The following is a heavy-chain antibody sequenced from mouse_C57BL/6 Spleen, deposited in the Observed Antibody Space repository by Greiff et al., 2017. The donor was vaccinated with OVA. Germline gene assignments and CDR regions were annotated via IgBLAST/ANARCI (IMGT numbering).Heavy chain of an antibody. D-gene: IGHD1-1*01. CDR3: AMRVYYGSSLYYAMDY. Sequence: QVQLKQPGAELVKPGASVKVSCKASGYTFTSYWMHWVKQRPGQGLEWIGRIHPSDSDTNYNQKFKGKATLTVDKSSSTAYMQLSSLTSEDSAVYYCAMRVYYGSSLYYAMDYWGQGTSVTVSS. V-gene: IGHV1-74*01. J-gene: IGHJ4*01. CDR1: GYTFTSYW. CDR2: IHPSDSDT.